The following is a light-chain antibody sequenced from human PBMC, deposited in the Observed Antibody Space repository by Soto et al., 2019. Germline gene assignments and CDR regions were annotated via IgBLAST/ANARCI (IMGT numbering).Light chain of an antibody. CDR3: QQANSFPIT. CDR1: RAISSW. V-gene: IGKV1-12*01. CDR2: ATS. Sequence: DLQMTQSPSSVSASVGDRVTITCRASRAISSWLAWYQQKPGQAPKLLIYATSNLQSGVPSRFSGSGSGTDFILTISSLQPEDFATYYCQQANSFPITFGQGTRLEIK. J-gene: IGKJ5*01.